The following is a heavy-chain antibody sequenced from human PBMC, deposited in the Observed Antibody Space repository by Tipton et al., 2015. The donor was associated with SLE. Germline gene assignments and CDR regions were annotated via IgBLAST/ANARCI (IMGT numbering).Heavy chain of an antibody. CDR3: ASWEWELLRGIDY. CDR1: GFTFSSYA. D-gene: IGHD1-26*01. Sequence: QLVQSGGGVVQPGRSLRLSCAASGFTFSSYAMHWVRQPPGKGLEWIGSIYYSGSTYYNPSLKSRVTISVDTSKNQFSLKLSSVTSADTAVYYCASWEWELLRGIDYWGQGTLVTVSS. CDR2: IYYSGST. J-gene: IGHJ4*02. V-gene: IGHV4-39*07.